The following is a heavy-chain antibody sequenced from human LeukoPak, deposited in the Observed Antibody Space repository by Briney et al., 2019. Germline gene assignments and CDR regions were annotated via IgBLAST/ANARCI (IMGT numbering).Heavy chain of an antibody. V-gene: IGHV3-23*01. Sequence: GGSLRLSCAASGFTVSDYHINWVRQAPGWGLEWVAAIIHTGVETYYADSVKGRFTLSRDNSENMVHLQMNSLRVDDTAVYYCVRDPFDSSGHDQGAYWGQGALVTVSS. J-gene: IGHJ4*02. D-gene: IGHD3-22*01. CDR3: VRDPFDSSGHDQGAY. CDR2: IIHTGVET. CDR1: GFTVSDYH.